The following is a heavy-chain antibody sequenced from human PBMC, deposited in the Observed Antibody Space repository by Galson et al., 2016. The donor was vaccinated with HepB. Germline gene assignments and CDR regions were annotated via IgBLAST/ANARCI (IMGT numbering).Heavy chain of an antibody. V-gene: IGHV5-51*01. J-gene: IGHJ6*02. D-gene: IGHD3-10*01. CDR1: GYSFTSYW. CDR2: IYPGDSDT. CDR3: ARHGSFFTMARGVTDYYYYGMDV. Sequence: QSGAEVKKPGESLKISCKGSGYSFTSYWIGWVRQMPGKGLEWMGIIYPGDSDTRYSPSFQGQVTLSADKSISTAYLQWSSLKASDTSMYYCARHGSFFTMARGVTDYYYYGMDVWGQGTTVTVSS.